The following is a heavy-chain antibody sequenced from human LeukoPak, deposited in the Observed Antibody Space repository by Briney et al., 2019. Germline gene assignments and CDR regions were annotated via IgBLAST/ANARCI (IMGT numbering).Heavy chain of an antibody. CDR3: ARDPIVVVPSASFYYYMDV. Sequence: GGSLRLSCVASGFTFSSHSMNWVRQAPGKGLEWVSSITSSSTYIYYADSVKGRFTISRDNAKNSLYLQMNSLRAEDTAVYYYARDPIVVVPSASFYYYMDVWGKGTTVTVSS. J-gene: IGHJ6*03. V-gene: IGHV3-21*01. CDR2: ITSSSTYI. D-gene: IGHD2-2*01. CDR1: GFTFSSHS.